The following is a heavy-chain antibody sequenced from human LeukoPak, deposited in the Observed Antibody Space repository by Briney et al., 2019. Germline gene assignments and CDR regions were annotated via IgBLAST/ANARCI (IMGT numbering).Heavy chain of an antibody. Sequence: PGGSLRLSCAASGLTVSSYYMSWVRQAPGKGLEGPSVIYSGGSTYYADSVKGRFTISRDNSKNTLYLQMNSLRAEDTAVYYCARDLGYDSSGYYQKGPFDYWGQGTLVTVSS. J-gene: IGHJ4*02. CDR3: ARDLGYDSSGYYQKGPFDY. D-gene: IGHD3-22*01. CDR2: IYSGGST. V-gene: IGHV3-66*01. CDR1: GLTVSSYY.